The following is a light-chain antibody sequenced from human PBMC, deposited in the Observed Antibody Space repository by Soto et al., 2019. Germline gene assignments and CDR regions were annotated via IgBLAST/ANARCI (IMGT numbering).Light chain of an antibody. CDR1: SSDVGAYDY. CDR2: DVS. J-gene: IGLJ2*01. V-gene: IGLV2-11*01. CDR3: CSYAGSFTRV. Sequence: QSALTQPRSVSGSPGQSVTVSCTGTSSDVGAYDYVSWYQQHPGKAPKLMIYDVSQRPSGVPDRFSGSKSGNTASLTISGLQAEDGADYYCCSYAGSFTRVFGGGTKLTVL.